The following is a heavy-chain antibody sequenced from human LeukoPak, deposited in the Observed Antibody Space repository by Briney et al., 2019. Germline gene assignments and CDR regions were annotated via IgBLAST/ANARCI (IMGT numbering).Heavy chain of an antibody. CDR2: ISGSGGYT. V-gene: IGHV3-23*01. CDR1: GFTFSTYA. CDR3: ARMPGTALEIDY. J-gene: IGHJ4*02. Sequence: GGSLRLSCAASGFTFSTYAMSWVRQAPGKGLEWVSAISGSGGYTYHADSVKGRFTISRDNSKNTLYLQMNSLRAEDTAAYYCARMPGTALEIDYWGQGTLVTVSS. D-gene: IGHD6-13*01.